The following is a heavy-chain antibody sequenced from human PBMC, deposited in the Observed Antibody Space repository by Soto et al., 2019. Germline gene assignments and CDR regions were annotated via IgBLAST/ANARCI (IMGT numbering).Heavy chain of an antibody. Sequence: PGGSLRLSCVASGFTFSSYSMNWVRQAPGKGLEWVSYISNSGSTIYYVNSVKGRFTISRDNAKNSLYLQMNSLRDEDTAVYYCARDRVHCTSSTCYAEDYYYGMDVWGQGTTVTVSS. CDR2: ISNSGSTI. CDR3: ARDRVHCTSSTCYAEDYYYGMDV. D-gene: IGHD2-2*01. J-gene: IGHJ6*02. V-gene: IGHV3-48*02. CDR1: GFTFSSYS.